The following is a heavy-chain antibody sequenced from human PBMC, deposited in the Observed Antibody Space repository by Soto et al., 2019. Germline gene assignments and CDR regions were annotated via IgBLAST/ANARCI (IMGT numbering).Heavy chain of an antibody. J-gene: IGHJ6*03. CDR3: ARGDYYGSGSYYKGAHYYYYYMDV. D-gene: IGHD3-10*01. Sequence: ASVKVSCKASGYTFTSYYMHWVRQAPGQGLEWMGIINPSGGSTSYAQKFQGRVTMTRGTSTSTVCMELSSLRSEDTAVYYCARGDYYGSGSYYKGAHYYYYYMDVWGKGTTVTVSS. V-gene: IGHV1-46*03. CDR1: GYTFTSYY. CDR2: INPSGGST.